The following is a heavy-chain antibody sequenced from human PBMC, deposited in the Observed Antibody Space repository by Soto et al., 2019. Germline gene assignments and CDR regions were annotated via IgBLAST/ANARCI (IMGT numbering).Heavy chain of an antibody. V-gene: IGHV3-48*02. D-gene: IGHD1-26*01. Sequence: EVQLVESGGGLVQPGGSLRLSCSVSGFTFSDYGVNWVRQAPGKGLEWISYISSGSDTIYYAESVQGRFTISRDDAKNSPFLRMNNLRNEDTAVYYCARVSKTWEDDYWGHGTLVTVSS. CDR1: GFTFSDYG. J-gene: IGHJ4*01. CDR2: ISSGSDTI. CDR3: ARVSKTWEDDY.